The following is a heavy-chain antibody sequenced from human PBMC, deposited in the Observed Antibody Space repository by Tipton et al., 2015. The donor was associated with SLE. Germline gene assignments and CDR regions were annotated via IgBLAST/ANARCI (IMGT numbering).Heavy chain of an antibody. J-gene: IGHJ4*02. D-gene: IGHD3-3*01. CDR1: GYSISSGYY. V-gene: IGHV4-38-2*02. Sequence: GLVKPSETLSLTCTVSGYSISSGYYWGWIRQPPGKGLEWIGSIYHSGSTYYNPSLKSRVTISVDTSKNQFSLKLSSVTAADTAVYYCARGAYDFWSGYPDYWGQGTLVTVSS. CDR3: ARGAYDFWSGYPDY. CDR2: IYHSGST.